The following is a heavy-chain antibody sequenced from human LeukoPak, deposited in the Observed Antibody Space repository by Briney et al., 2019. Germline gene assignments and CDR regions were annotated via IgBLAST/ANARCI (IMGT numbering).Heavy chain of an antibody. CDR3: AKGTGDTAYYFDF. CDR2: IRVSGST. D-gene: IGHD7-27*01. Sequence: GGSLRLTCAASGFTFSSYAMSWVRQAPGKGLEWVSGIRVSGSTYYPDSVTGRFTISRDNSENTLYLQMSGLRAEDTAIYYCAKGTGDTAYYFDFWGQGVLVTVSS. J-gene: IGHJ4*02. V-gene: IGHV3-23*01. CDR1: GFTFSSYA.